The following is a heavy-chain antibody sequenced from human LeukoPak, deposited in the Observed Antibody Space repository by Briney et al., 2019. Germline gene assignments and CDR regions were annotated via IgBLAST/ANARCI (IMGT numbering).Heavy chain of an antibody. CDR1: GDGVSSNSAA. CDR2: TYYRSKWYN. Sequence: SQTLSLTCAISGDGVSSNSAAWNWIRQSPSRGLEWLGRTYYRSKWYNDYAVSVKSRITINPDTSKNQFSLQLNSVTPEDTAVYYCARTGGNGDYFAFDLWGQGTMVTVSS. V-gene: IGHV6-1*01. D-gene: IGHD4-17*01. CDR3: ARTGGNGDYFAFDL. J-gene: IGHJ3*01.